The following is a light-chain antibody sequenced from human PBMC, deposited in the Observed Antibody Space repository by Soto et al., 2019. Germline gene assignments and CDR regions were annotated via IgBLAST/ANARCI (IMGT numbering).Light chain of an antibody. CDR1: DSDFGGNDS. CDR2: QVR. J-gene: IGLJ1*01. Sequence: QSVLTQPASVSGSPGQSITISCTGTDSDFGGNDSVSWYQQHPDKVPKLIIYQVRHRPSGVSYRFSGSKSASSASLTISGLQAEDEADYYCSSLTNNTTHYVFGTGTKLTVL. V-gene: IGLV2-14*01. CDR3: SSLTNNTTHYV.